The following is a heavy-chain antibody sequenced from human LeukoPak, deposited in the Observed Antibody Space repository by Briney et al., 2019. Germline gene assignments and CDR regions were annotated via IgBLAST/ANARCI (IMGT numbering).Heavy chain of an antibody. CDR1: GFTFSSYG. Sequence: SGGSLRLSCVASGFTFSSYGMHWVRQAPGKGLEWVAIIWNDGSTKYYVGSVKGRFTISRDSSKSTLYLQMNSLRAEDTAVYYCARDAATSVGMPHYWGQGTVVTVSS. J-gene: IGHJ4*02. CDR2: IWNDGSTK. D-gene: IGHD2-2*01. V-gene: IGHV3-33*01. CDR3: ARDAATSVGMPHY.